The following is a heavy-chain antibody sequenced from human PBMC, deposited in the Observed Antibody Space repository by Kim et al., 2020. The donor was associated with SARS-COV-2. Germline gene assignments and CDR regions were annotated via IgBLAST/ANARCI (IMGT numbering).Heavy chain of an antibody. J-gene: IGHJ4*02. D-gene: IGHD4-17*01. CDR3: ARDRGPRGYGDYVDRPGYYFDC. CDR2: IYYSGST. Sequence: SETLSLTCTVSGGSISSGGYYWSWIRQHPGKGLEWIGYIYYSGSTYYNPSLKSRFTISVDTSKNQFSLKLSSVTAADTAVYYCARDRGPRGYGDYVDRPGYYFDCWGQGTLVTVSS. V-gene: IGHV4-31*03. CDR1: GGSISSGGYY.